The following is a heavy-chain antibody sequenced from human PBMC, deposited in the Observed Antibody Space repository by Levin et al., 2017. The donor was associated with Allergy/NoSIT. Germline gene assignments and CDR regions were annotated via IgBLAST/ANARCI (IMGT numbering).Heavy chain of an antibody. CDR2: ISSDGSDD. V-gene: IGHV3-30*04. D-gene: IGHD1-20*01. Sequence: GGSLRLSCAASGFSFSNYPMHWVRQAPGKGLEWVAVISSDGSDDNYADSVRGRFTISRDNSKNTLYVQMNSLRVEDTAVYYCARGILSETTRFDPWGQGTLVTVSS. J-gene: IGHJ5*02. CDR3: ARGILSETTRFDP. CDR1: GFSFSNYP.